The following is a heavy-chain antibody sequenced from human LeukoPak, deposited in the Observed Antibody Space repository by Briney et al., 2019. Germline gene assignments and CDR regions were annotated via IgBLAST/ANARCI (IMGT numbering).Heavy chain of an antibody. CDR2: ISGSGGST. CDR3: ARGDPSAFDI. V-gene: IGHV3-23*01. J-gene: IGHJ3*02. Sequence: GGSLRLSCAASGFTFSSYAMSWVRQAPGKGLEWVSSISGSGGSTYYADSVQGRFTISRDNAKNTLFLQMNNLRAEDTAVYYCARGDPSAFDIWDQGTMVTVSS. CDR1: GFTFSSYA.